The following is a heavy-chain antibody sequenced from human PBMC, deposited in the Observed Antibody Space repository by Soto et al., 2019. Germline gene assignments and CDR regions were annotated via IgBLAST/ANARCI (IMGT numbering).Heavy chain of an antibody. Sequence: SETLSLTCTVSGGSISSYYWSWVRQAPGKGLEWIGDIYYSGSTNYNPSLKSRSTISVDPSQNQFPLKLSYVTAADTAVYYCAGGYCSGGSCYTYSTWWFDPWGQGTLVTGSS. V-gene: IGHV4-59*01. D-gene: IGHD2-15*01. CDR1: GGSISSYY. J-gene: IGHJ5*02. CDR2: IYYSGST. CDR3: AGGYCSGGSCYTYSTWWFDP.